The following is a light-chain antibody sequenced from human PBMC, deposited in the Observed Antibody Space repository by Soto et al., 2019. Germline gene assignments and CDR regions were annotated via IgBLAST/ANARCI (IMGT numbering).Light chain of an antibody. J-gene: IGKJ1*01. CDR1: QSISSH. Sequence: DVQLTQSPSSLSTSVGDRVTISCRASQSISSHLNWYQHKPGKAPNLLIYAASSLQSGVPSRFSGSGSGTDFTLTISSLQPEDFATYYCQQSYSTPWTFGQGTKVDI. V-gene: IGKV1-39*01. CDR3: QQSYSTPWT. CDR2: AAS.